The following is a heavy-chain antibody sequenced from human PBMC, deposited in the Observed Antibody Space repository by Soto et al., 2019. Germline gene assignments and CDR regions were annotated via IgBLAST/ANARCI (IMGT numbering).Heavy chain of an antibody. CDR1: GFTFSSDW. Sequence: EVQLVESGGGLVQPGGSLRLSCAASGFTFSSDWMHWVRQAPGKGLVWVSRMNSDGSRTTYADSVKGRFTISRDNAKNRLYLQMNGRGAEDTAVYYCARGPRGWYGFDYWGQEPWSPSPQ. CDR2: MNSDGSRT. D-gene: IGHD6-19*01. CDR3: ARGPRGWYGFDY. J-gene: IGHJ5*01. V-gene: IGHV3-74*01.